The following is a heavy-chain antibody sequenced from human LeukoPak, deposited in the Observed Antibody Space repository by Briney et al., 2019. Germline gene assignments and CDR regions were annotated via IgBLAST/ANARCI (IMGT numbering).Heavy chain of an antibody. D-gene: IGHD5-18*01. V-gene: IGHV3-48*03. CDR2: ISSSGSTI. CDR1: GFTFSNYE. Sequence: GGSLRLSCAASGFTFSNYEMNWVRQAPGKGPEWVSYISSSGSTIYYADSVKGRFTISRDNAKNSLYLQMNSLRAEDTAVYYCAQIYTYGSSQFDYWGQGTLVTVSS. J-gene: IGHJ4*02. CDR3: AQIYTYGSSQFDY.